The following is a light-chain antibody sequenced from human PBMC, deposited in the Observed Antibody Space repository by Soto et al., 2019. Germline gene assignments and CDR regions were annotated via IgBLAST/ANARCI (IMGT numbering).Light chain of an antibody. V-gene: IGKV3-15*01. CDR2: DAS. Sequence: EIVMTQSPATLSVSPGERATLSCRASQRVSRNLAWYQQKPGQAPRLLIYDASTRATGIPDRFSGSGSETEFTLTISSLQSEDYAIYYCQQYNIWPPWTFGQGTKVEIK. CDR3: QQYNIWPPWT. J-gene: IGKJ1*01. CDR1: QRVSRN.